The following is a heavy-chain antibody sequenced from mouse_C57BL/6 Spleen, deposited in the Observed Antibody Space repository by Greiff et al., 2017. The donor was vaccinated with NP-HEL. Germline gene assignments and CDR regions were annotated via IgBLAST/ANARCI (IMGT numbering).Heavy chain of an antibody. V-gene: IGHV1-81*01. CDR2: IYPRSGNT. CDR1: GYTFTSYG. Sequence: VHLVESGAELARPGASVKLSCKASGYTFTSYGISWVKQRTGQGLEWIGEIYPRSGNTYYNEKFKGKATLTADKSSSTAYMELRSLTSEDSAVYFCARSITTVVSTDAMDYWGQGTSVTVSS. D-gene: IGHD1-1*01. J-gene: IGHJ4*01. CDR3: ARSITTVVSTDAMDY.